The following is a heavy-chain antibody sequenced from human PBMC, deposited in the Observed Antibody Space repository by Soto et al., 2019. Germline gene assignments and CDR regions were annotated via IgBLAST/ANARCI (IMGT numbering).Heavy chain of an antibody. V-gene: IGHV3-23*01. D-gene: IGHD2-8*01. Sequence: VQLLESGGGLVQPGGSLRLSCAASGFSFSSYAMVWVRQGRGKGLEWVSVISARGGSSYFADSVKGRFTISRENSKHVLSLERNSLRAEDTAIYFCAKGSIEYGASVDKWGQGTLVLVSS. CDR1: GFSFSSYA. CDR3: AKGSIEYGASVDK. CDR2: ISARGGSS. J-gene: IGHJ4*02.